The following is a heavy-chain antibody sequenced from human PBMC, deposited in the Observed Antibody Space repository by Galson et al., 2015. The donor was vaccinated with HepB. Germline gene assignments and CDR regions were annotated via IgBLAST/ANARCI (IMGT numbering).Heavy chain of an antibody. D-gene: IGHD6-13*01. V-gene: IGHV1-58*01. J-gene: IGHJ6*03. CDR1: GFTFTSSA. Sequence: SVKVSCKASGFTFTSSAVQWVRQARGQRLEWIGWIVVGSGNTNYAQKFQERVTITRDMSTSTAYMELSSLRSEDTAVYYCAADHPSSGSSWYYYYYMDVWGKGTTVTVSS. CDR3: AADHPSSGSSWYYYYYMDV. CDR2: IVVGSGNT.